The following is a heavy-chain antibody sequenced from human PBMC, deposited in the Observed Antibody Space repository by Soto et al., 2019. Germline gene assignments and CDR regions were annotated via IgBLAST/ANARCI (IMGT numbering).Heavy chain of an antibody. D-gene: IGHD6-13*01. J-gene: IGHJ4*02. CDR3: ASGSSSWFPIDY. Sequence: KASETLSLTCTVSGGSISSGGYYWSWIRQHPGKGLEWIGYIYYSGSTYYNPSLKSRVTISVDTSKNQFSLKLSSVTAADTAVYYCASGSSSWFPIDYWGQGTLVTVSS. CDR2: IYYSGST. CDR1: GGSISSGGYY. V-gene: IGHV4-31*03.